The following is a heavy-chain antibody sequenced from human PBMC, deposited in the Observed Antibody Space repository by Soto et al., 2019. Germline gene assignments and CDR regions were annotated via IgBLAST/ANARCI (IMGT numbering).Heavy chain of an antibody. Sequence: PAGSLRLSCAASWVTFTRYSMNWVRQAPGKGLEWVSSISSTTNYIYYGDSMKGRFTISRDNAKNSLYLEMDSLRAEDTAVYYCARESEDLTSNFDYWGQGTLVTVSS. J-gene: IGHJ4*02. CDR3: ARESEDLTSNFDY. V-gene: IGHV3-21*06. CDR1: WVTFTRYS. CDR2: ISSTTNYI.